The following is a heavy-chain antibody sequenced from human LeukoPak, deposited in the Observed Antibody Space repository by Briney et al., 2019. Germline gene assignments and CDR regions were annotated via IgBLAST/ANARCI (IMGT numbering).Heavy chain of an antibody. J-gene: IGHJ3*02. D-gene: IGHD2/OR15-2a*01. CDR2: ISYDGSNK. V-gene: IGHV3-30*04. CDR1: GFTFGSYA. Sequence: PGRSLRLSCAASGFTFGSYAMHWVRQAPGKGLEWVAVISYDGSNKYYADSVKGRFTISRDNSKNTLYLQMNSLRAEDTAVYYCARDFLAAFDIWGQGTMVTVSS. CDR3: ARDFLAAFDI.